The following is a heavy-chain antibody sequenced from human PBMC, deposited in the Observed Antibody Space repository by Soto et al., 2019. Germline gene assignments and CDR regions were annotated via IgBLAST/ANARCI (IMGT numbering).Heavy chain of an antibody. CDR3: AKDPDIVVVVPPTRWFDP. CDR1: GFTFSSYA. J-gene: IGHJ5*02. Sequence: EVQLLESGGGLVQPGGSLRLSCAASGFTFSSYAMSWVRQAPGKGLEWVSAISGSGGSTYYADSVKGRFYISRDNSKNTLYLQMNSLRAEDTALYYCAKDPDIVVVVPPTRWFDPWGQGTLVTVSS. CDR2: ISGSGGST. V-gene: IGHV3-23*01. D-gene: IGHD2-15*01.